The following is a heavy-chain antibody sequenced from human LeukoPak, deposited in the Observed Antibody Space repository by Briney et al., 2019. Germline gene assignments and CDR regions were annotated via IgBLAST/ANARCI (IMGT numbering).Heavy chain of an antibody. CDR2: IGTAGDT. Sequence: GGSLRLSCVASGFTFSTYDMHWVRQATGVGLEWVSGIGTAGDTYYVDSVKGRFTISREDGKNSVYLHMNSLRAGDTAVYYCARSSTDWKFDPWGQGTLVTVSS. J-gene: IGHJ5*02. D-gene: IGHD1-1*01. V-gene: IGHV3-13*01. CDR1: GFTFSTYD. CDR3: ARSSTDWKFDP.